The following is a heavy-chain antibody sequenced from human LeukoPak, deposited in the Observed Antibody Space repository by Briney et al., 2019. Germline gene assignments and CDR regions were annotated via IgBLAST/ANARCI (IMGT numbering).Heavy chain of an antibody. J-gene: IGHJ4*02. V-gene: IGHV3-9*01. Sequence: GGSLRLSCAASGFTFDDYAMHWVRQAPGKGLEWVSGISWNSDIKDYADSVKGRFTISRDNAKNSLYLQMNSLRAEDTALYYCAKDDCSSATCYFDYWGQGTLVTVSS. CDR3: AKDDCSSATCYFDY. D-gene: IGHD2-2*01. CDR2: ISWNSDIK. CDR1: GFTFDDYA.